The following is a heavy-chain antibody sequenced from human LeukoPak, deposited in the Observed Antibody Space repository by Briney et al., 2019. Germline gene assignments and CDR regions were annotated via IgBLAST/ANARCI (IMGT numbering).Heavy chain of an antibody. D-gene: IGHD1-7*01. CDR1: GFTFTNYW. Sequence: GGSLRLSCSASGFTFTNYWMTWVRQAPGKGPEWVANIRQDGSETNYVDSVRGRFTIARDNTKNSLYLQMTSLRGEDTAVYYCASRAGKPGNTPWCFDYWGQGALVTVSS. CDR3: ASRAGKPGNTPWCFDY. V-gene: IGHV3-7*01. J-gene: IGHJ4*02. CDR2: IRQDGSET.